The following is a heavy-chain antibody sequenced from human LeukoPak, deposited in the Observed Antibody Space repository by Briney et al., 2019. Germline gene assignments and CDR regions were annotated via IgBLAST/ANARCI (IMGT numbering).Heavy chain of an antibody. J-gene: IGHJ4*02. Sequence: PGGSPRLSCAASGFTCSSYWMSWVRQAPGKGLEWVANIKQDGSEKYYVDSVKGRFTISRDNAKNSLYLQMNSLRAEDTAVYYCARRGSPHDYWGQGTLVTVSS. V-gene: IGHV3-7*01. CDR2: IKQDGSEK. CDR1: GFTCSSYW. CDR3: ARRGSPHDY.